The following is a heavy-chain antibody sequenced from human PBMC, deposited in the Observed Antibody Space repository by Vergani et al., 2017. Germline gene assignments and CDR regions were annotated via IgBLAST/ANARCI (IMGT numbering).Heavy chain of an antibody. Sequence: QLQLQESGPGLVKPSATLSLTCSVSGASIRSSNYYWGCIRQPPGKGLGWIVSNYYSGITYYNPSLKCRVTISVDTSKNQFSLKLRSVTAADTAVYFCARHSTVEWLVKMGWINPWVRGILVTVSS. CDR1: GASIRSSNYY. CDR2: NYYSGIT. V-gene: IGHV4-39*01. D-gene: IGHD6-19*01. J-gene: IGHJ5*02. CDR3: ARHSTVEWLVKMGWINP.